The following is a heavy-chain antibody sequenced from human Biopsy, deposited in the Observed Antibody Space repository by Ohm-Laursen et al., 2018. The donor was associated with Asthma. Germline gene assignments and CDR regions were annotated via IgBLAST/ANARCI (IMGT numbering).Heavy chain of an antibody. J-gene: IGHJ4*02. V-gene: IGHV1-24*01. CDR2: HDHEEGGT. D-gene: IGHD4-17*01. CDR3: ASDFPKDYVRYNFQF. CDR1: GYNLTDLS. Sequence: ASVKASCKVSGYNLTDLSMHWVRQGPGQGLEWMGGHDHEEGGTVNARRFQGRVTMTEDTSTATAYMELSSLSSDDTAVYYCASDFPKDYVRYNFQFWGQGTLVTVSS.